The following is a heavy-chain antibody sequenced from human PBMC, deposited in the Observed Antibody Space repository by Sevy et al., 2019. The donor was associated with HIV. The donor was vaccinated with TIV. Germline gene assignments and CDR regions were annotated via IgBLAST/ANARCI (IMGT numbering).Heavy chain of an antibody. CDR2: INQGGSQE. V-gene: IGHV3-7*01. Sequence: GGSLRLSCAASGLTFSSYWMTWVRQAPGKGLEWVANINQGGSQEYYVDSVKGRFTISRDNAKNSLYLQINSLSAEDTAVYYCATILPAGVPAEYFQHWGQGTLVTVSS. CDR1: GLTFSSYW. D-gene: IGHD2-2*01. J-gene: IGHJ1*01. CDR3: ATILPAGVPAEYFQH.